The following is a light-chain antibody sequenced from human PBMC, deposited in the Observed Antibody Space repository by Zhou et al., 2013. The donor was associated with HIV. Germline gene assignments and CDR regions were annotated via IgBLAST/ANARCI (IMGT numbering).Light chain of an antibody. V-gene: IGKV3-11*01. Sequence: EIVLTQSPATLSLSPGERATLSCRASQSVSSFLAWYQQKPGQAPRLLIYDASNRATGIPARFSGSGSGTEFTLTISSLESEDFAVYSCQQYDDWPWTFGQGTKVEIK. J-gene: IGKJ1*01. CDR2: DAS. CDR1: QSVSSF. CDR3: QQYDDWPWT.